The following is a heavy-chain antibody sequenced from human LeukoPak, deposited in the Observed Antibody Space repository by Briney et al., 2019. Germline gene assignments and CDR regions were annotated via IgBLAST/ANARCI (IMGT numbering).Heavy chain of an antibody. D-gene: IGHD5-12*01. V-gene: IGHV3-30-3*01. Sequence: AGGSLRLSCAASGFTFSTYAMHWVRQAPGKGLEWVAVISYDGSNTYSADSVKGRFTISRDNSKNTLYLQMNSLRAEDTAVYYCARPQIPSIAKRSGLSGGYDLRDPPDYWGQGTLVTVSS. J-gene: IGHJ4*02. CDR2: ISYDGSNT. CDR3: ARPQIPSIAKRSGLSGGYDLRDPPDY. CDR1: GFTFSTYA.